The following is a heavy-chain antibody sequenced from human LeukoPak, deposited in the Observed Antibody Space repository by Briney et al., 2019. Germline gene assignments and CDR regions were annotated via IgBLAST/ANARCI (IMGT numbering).Heavy chain of an antibody. Sequence: GGSLRLSCVASGFTFSTYSMNWVRQAPGKGLEWVSYISDTSYTIYYADSVKGRFTISRDNAKNSLYLQMSRLRDEDTAVYYCARAFLGGDYWGQEALVTVS. D-gene: IGHD3-3*02. CDR3: ARAFLGGDY. J-gene: IGHJ4*02. V-gene: IGHV3-48*02. CDR1: GFTFSTYS. CDR2: ISDTSYTI.